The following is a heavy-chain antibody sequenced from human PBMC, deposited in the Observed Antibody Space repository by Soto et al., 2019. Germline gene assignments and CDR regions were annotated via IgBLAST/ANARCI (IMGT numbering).Heavy chain of an antibody. CDR1: GGSISSSNW. D-gene: IGHD3-10*01. CDR2: IYHSGST. CDR3: ARASYYGSGSVPFDY. V-gene: IGHV4-4*02. Sequence: SETLSLTCAVSGGSISSSNWWSWVRQPPGKGLEWIGEIYHSGSTNYNPSLKSRVTISVDKSKNQFSLKLSSVTAADTAVYYCARASYYGSGSVPFDYWGQGTLVTVX. J-gene: IGHJ4*02.